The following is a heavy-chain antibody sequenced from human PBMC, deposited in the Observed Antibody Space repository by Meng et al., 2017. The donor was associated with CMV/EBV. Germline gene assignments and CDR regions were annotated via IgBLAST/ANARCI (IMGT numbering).Heavy chain of an antibody. CDR2: INPNSGGT. D-gene: IGHD6-19*01. V-gene: IGHV1-2*02. Sequence: ASVKVSCKASGYTFTGYYMHWVRQAPGQGLEWMGWINPNSGGTNYAQKFQGRVTMTKDTSTNTACMGLRRLRSDDTAVYYCARARKSPVAGTSRGNYFDYWGQGTLVTVSS. J-gene: IGHJ4*02. CDR1: GYTFTGYY. CDR3: ARARKSPVAGTSRGNYFDY.